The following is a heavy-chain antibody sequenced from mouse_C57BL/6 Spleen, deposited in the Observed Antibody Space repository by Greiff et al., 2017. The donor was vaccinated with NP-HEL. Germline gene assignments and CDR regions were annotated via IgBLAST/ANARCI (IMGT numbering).Heavy chain of an antibody. CDR2: IYPGSGST. D-gene: IGHD1-1*01. V-gene: IGHV1-55*01. CDR3: ARTWVVAHFDY. Sequence: VQLQQSGAELVKPGASVKMSCKASGYTFTSYWITWVKQRPGQGLEWIGDIYPGSGSTNYNEKFESKATLTVDTSSSTAYMQLSSLTSEDSAVYYCARTWVVAHFDYWGQGTTLTVSS. CDR1: GYTFTSYW. J-gene: IGHJ2*01.